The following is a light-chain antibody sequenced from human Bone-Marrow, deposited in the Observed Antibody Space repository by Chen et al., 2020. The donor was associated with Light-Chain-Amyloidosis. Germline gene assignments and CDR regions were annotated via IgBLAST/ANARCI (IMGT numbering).Light chain of an antibody. V-gene: IGLV2-23*02. CDR1: SRDVGSYNL. Sequence: QSALPQPASVSGSPGQSITISCTGTSRDVGSYNLVSWYQQHPGKAPKLMIYEVSKRPSGVSNRFSGSKSGNTASLTISGLQAEDEADYYCCSYAGSSTPFGGGTKLTVL. J-gene: IGLJ2*01. CDR3: CSYAGSSTP. CDR2: EVS.